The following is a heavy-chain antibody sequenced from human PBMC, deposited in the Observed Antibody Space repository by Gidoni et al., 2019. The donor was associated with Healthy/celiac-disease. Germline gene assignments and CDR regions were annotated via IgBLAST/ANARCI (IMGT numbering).Heavy chain of an antibody. D-gene: IGHD6-19*01. CDR1: GFPFSSYW. Sequence: EVQLVESGVGLVQPGGSLRLSCAASGFPFSSYWMSWVRQAPGKGLEWVANRKQDGSEKYYVDSVKGRFTISRDNAKNSLYLQMNSLRAEDTAVYYCARERIAVAGPFDYWGQGTLVTVSS. V-gene: IGHV3-7*04. CDR2: RKQDGSEK. J-gene: IGHJ4*02. CDR3: ARERIAVAGPFDY.